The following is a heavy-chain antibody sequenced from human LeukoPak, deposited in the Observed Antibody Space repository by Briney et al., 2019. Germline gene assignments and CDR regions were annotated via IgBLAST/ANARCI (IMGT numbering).Heavy chain of an antibody. D-gene: IGHD3-22*01. CDR3: ARHYYGSSGYLYYFDY. J-gene: IGHJ4*02. CDR2: INHSGST. Sequence: SETLSLTCTVSGYSISSGNYWDWIRQPPGKGLEWIGEINHSGSTNYNPSLKSRVTISVDTSKNQFSLKLSSVTAADTAVYYCARHYYGSSGYLYYFDYWGQGTLVTVSS. V-gene: IGHV4-38-2*02. CDR1: GYSISSGNY.